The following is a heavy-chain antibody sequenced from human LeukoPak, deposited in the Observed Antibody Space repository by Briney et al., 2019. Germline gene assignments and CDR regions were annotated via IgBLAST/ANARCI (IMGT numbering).Heavy chain of an antibody. J-gene: IGHJ6*03. Sequence: PGGSLRLSCAASGFTFSSYGMSWVRQAPGKGLEWVSAISGSGGSTYYADSVKGRFTISRDNSKNTLYLQMNSLRAEDTAVYYCARERNSYYDSSGYYDYYYMDVWGKGTTVTVSS. CDR3: ARERNSYYDSSGYYDYYYMDV. CDR2: ISGSGGST. V-gene: IGHV3-23*01. D-gene: IGHD3-22*01. CDR1: GFTFSSYG.